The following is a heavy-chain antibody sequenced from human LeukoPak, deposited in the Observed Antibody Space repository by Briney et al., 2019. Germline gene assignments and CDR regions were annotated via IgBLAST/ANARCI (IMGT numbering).Heavy chain of an antibody. Sequence: GGSLRLSCAASGFTFSDFYMSWIRQAPGKGLEWVSSISNTGSIIYYADSVKGRFTISRDNAENSLYLQMNSLRVEDTAVYYCAKDPNGDYVGAFDSWGQGTMVTVSS. CDR2: ISNTGSII. J-gene: IGHJ3*02. CDR3: AKDPNGDYVGAFDS. D-gene: IGHD4-17*01. V-gene: IGHV3-11*01. CDR1: GFTFSDFY.